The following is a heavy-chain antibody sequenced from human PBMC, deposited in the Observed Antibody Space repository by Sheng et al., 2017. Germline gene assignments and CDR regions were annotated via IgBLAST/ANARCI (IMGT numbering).Heavy chain of an antibody. Sequence: QLQLQESGPGLVKPSETLSLTCTVSGGSISSSSYYWGWIRQPPGKGLEWIGSIYYSGSTYYNPSLKSRVTISVDTSKNQFSLKLSSVTTADTAVYYCARHGATDSSGYYFDYWGQGTLVTV. V-gene: IGHV4-39*01. D-gene: IGHD3-22*01. CDR1: GGSISSSSYY. CDR2: IYYSGST. CDR3: ARHGATDSSGYYFDY. J-gene: IGHJ4*02.